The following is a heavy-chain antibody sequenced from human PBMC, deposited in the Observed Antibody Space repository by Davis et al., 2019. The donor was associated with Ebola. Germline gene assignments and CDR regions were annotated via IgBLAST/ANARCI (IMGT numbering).Heavy chain of an antibody. CDR3: ARIAARPTLTDL. D-gene: IGHD6-6*01. CDR1: GGSSSGYY. CDR2: INHSGST. J-gene: IGHJ6*02. V-gene: IGHV4-34*01. Sequence: PSQTLSLTSVVYGGSSSGYYWTCIRHPPGKGLKWIGEINHSGSTNYNPSLKIRVTMSVDTSKNQFSLKLSSVTAADTAVYYCARIAARPTLTDLWGQGSTITVSS.